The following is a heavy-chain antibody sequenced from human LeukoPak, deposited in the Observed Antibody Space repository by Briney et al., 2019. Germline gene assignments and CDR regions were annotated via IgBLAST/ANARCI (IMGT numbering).Heavy chain of an antibody. V-gene: IGHV4-39*07. Sequence: SETLSLTCTVSGGSISSSSYYWGWIRQPPGKGLEWIGSIYYSGSTYYNPSLKSRVTISLDTSKNQFSLKLSPVTVTDTAVYYCAGGGYSGYYYWGQGTLVTVSS. D-gene: IGHD5-12*01. CDR3: AGGGYSGYYY. CDR1: GGSISSSSYY. J-gene: IGHJ4*02. CDR2: IYYSGST.